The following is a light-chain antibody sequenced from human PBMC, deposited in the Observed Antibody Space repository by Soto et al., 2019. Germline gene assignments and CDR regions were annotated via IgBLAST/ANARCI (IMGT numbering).Light chain of an antibody. CDR3: QQRSNWPPFT. Sequence: EIVLTQSPATLSLSPGERATLSCRASQNISRSLAWYQQKPGQAPRLLIYDASNRATDIPARFSGSGSGTDFTLTISSLEPEDFAVYYCQQRSNWPPFTFGQGTRLEIK. CDR1: QNISRS. V-gene: IGKV3-11*01. J-gene: IGKJ5*01. CDR2: DAS.